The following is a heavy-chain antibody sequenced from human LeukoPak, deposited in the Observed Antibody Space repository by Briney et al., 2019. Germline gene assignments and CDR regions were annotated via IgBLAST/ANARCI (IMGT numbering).Heavy chain of an antibody. CDR2: IKEDGSEN. CDR3: ARDADGYED. J-gene: IGHJ4*02. V-gene: IGHV3-7*01. CDR1: GFTFSRAW. D-gene: IGHD5-24*01. Sequence: GGSLRLSCAASGFTFSRAWMSWVRQAPGKGLEWVANIKEDGSENYYADSVKGRFAISKDNAKNSLYLQMNNLRAEDTAMYYCARDADGYEDWGQGTLVIVSS.